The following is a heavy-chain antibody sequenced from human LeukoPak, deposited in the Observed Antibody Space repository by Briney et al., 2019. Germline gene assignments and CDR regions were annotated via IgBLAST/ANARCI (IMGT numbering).Heavy chain of an antibody. J-gene: IGHJ4*02. Sequence: ASVKVSCKASGYTFADYYIHWVRQAPGQGLEWMGWINPKTGGTNYAQRFQGRVTMTSDTPITTAYMELSRLTSDDTAVYYCTRDQVLIKSEGIQRDFDRWGQGTLVTVSA. CDR2: INPKTGGT. V-gene: IGHV1-2*02. CDR1: GYTFADYY. D-gene: IGHD3-9*01. CDR3: TRDQVLIKSEGIQRDFDR.